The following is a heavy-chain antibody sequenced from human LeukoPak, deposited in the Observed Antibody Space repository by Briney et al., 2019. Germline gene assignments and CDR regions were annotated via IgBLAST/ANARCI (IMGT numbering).Heavy chain of an antibody. CDR2: IRYDGSNK. CDR3: AKDLCSSTSCYPDY. V-gene: IGHV3-30*02. Sequence: PGGSLRLSCAASGLTFSSYGMHWVRQAPGKGLEWVAFIRYDGSNKYYADSVKGRFTISRDNSKYTLYLQMNSLRAEDTAVYYCAKDLCSSTSCYPDYWGQGTLVTVSS. D-gene: IGHD2-2*01. CDR1: GLTFSSYG. J-gene: IGHJ4*02.